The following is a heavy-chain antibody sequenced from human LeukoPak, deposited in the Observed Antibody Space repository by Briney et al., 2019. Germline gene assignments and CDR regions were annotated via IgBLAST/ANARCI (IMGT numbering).Heavy chain of an antibody. Sequence: GGSLRLSCAASGFTFSNAWMNWVRQAPGKGLEWVSRIKSKTDGGTTDYAAPVKGRFTISRDDSKNTLYLQMNSLKTEDTAVYYCTTEAMVITIGGLDYWGQGTLVTVSS. CDR3: TTEAMVITIGGLDY. CDR2: IKSKTDGGTT. J-gene: IGHJ4*02. CDR1: GFTFSNAW. V-gene: IGHV3-15*07. D-gene: IGHD3-22*01.